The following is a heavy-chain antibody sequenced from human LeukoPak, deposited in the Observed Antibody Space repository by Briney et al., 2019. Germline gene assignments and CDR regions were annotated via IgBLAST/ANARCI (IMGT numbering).Heavy chain of an antibody. Sequence: PSETLSLTCAVYGESFSGYYWSWIRQPPGKGLEWIGEIDHSGSTNYNPPLKSRVTISVDTSKNQFSLKLNSMTAADTALYYCARGYCSSTSCYVVDHWGQGTLVTVSS. CDR2: IDHSGST. D-gene: IGHD2-2*01. J-gene: IGHJ4*02. V-gene: IGHV4-34*01. CDR1: GESFSGYY. CDR3: ARGYCSSTSCYVVDH.